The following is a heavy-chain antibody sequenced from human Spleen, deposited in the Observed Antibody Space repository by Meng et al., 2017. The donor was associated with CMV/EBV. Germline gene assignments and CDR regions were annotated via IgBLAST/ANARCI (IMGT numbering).Heavy chain of an antibody. CDR1: GFTFNEYN. CDR3: ARGGVVEEPPAMTM. D-gene: IGHD2-2*01. J-gene: IGHJ4*02. Sequence: GESLKISCAASGFTFNEYNMNWIRQAPGKGLEWVSSISSSSSHIYYADSMKGRFTISRDNAKNSLYLQVKSLRAEDTAVYYCARGGVVEEPPAMTMWGQGTLVTVSS. CDR2: ISSSSSHI. V-gene: IGHV3-21*01.